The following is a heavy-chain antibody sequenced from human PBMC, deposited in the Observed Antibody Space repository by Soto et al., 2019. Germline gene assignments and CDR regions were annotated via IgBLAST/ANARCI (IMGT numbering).Heavy chain of an antibody. D-gene: IGHD2-8*02. J-gene: IGHJ3*02. CDR2: INPSGGST. V-gene: IGHV1-46*01. CDR3: ARVPYGGAAGGAFDI. CDR1: GYTFTSYY. Sequence: EASVTVSCKASGYTFTSYYMHWVRQAPGQGLEWMGIINPSGGSTSYAQKFQGRVTMTRDTSTSTVYMELSSLRSEDTAVYYCARVPYGGAAGGAFDIWGQGTMVTVSS.